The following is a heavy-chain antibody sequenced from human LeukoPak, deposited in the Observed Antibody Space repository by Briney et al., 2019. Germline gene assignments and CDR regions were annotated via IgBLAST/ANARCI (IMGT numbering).Heavy chain of an antibody. J-gene: IGHJ6*02. V-gene: IGHV1-46*01. CDR2: INPSGGST. D-gene: IGHD4-11*01. Sequence: GASVKVSCKASGYTFTSYYMHWVRQAPGQGLEWMGIINPSGGSTSYAQKFQGRVTMTRDTSTSTVYMELSSLRSEDTAVYYCARDPHLRMTTVTTYGMDVWGQGTTVTVSS. CDR1: GYTFTSYY. CDR3: ARDPHLRMTTVTTYGMDV.